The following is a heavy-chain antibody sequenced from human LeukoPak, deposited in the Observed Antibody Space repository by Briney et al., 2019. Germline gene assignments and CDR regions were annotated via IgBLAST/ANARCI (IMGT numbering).Heavy chain of an antibody. V-gene: IGHV3-66*04. J-gene: IGHJ4*02. D-gene: IGHD3-10*01. CDR1: GFTVSGNY. Sequence: GGSLRLSCAASGFTVSGNYMSWVRQAPGKGLEWVSVIYSGGTTHYTDSVKGRFIISRDDAKNTLYLQMTSLRVEDTAVYYCARLTVLSFGVDCWGQGTLVTVSS. CDR2: IYSGGTT. CDR3: ARLTVLSFGVDC.